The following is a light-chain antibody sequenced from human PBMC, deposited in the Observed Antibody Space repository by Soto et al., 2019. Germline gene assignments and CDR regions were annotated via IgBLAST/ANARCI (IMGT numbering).Light chain of an antibody. V-gene: IGKV3-15*01. J-gene: IGKJ1*01. Sequence: EIVMTQSPATLSVSPGERATLSCRASQSVNSNLVWYQQKPGQAPRLLIYGASTRATGIPGRFSGSGYGTEFTLTISSLQSEDFAVYYCQQYNYWLWTFGQGTQVEIK. CDR2: GAS. CDR1: QSVNSN. CDR3: QQYNYWLWT.